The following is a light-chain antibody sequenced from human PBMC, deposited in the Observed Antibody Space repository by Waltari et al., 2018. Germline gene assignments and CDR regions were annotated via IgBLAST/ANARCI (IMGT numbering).Light chain of an antibody. CDR3: QQRNNRVS. V-gene: IGKV3-11*01. CDR2: DAS. J-gene: IGKJ4*01. Sequence: EIVLTPSPATLSLFPGERATLSCRVSQGVSSNLARYQHKPGQAPRLVLHDASQRAAGIPARCGGSGAGTDFSLTSSSLAPEDLVVYYGQQRNNRVSFGGGTRVEIK. CDR1: QGVSSN.